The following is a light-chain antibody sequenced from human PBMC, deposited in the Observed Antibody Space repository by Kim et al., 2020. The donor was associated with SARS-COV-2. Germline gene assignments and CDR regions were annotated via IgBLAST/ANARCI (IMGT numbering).Light chain of an antibody. J-gene: IGKJ5*01. CDR2: DAS. Sequence: SLGETATLSCRASQSVSSDLAWYQQKPGQAPRLLIDDASNRATGIPARVSGSGSGTDFTLTISSLEPEDFAVYYCQQRSNWPPISFGQGTRLEIK. V-gene: IGKV3-11*01. CDR1: QSVSSD. CDR3: QQRSNWPPIS.